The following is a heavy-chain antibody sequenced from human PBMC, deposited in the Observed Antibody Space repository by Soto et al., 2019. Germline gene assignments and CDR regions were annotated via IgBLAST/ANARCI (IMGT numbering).Heavy chain of an antibody. J-gene: IGHJ5*02. CDR2: IYYSGIT. CDR3: ARDYPQGNWFDP. CDR1: GGSISSGGYY. V-gene: IGHV4-31*03. Sequence: TSETLSLTCTVSGGSISSGGYYWSWIRQHPGKDLVWIGYIYYSGITYYNPSLKIRVTISVDTSKNQFSLKLSSVSAADTAVYYCARDYPQGNWFDPWGQGTLVTVSS.